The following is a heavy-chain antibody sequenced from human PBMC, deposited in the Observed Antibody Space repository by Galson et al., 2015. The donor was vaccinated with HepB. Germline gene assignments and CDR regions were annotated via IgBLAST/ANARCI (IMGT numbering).Heavy chain of an antibody. CDR1: GFTFSSYA. CDR3: AKDLGRQWLGLDAFDI. J-gene: IGHJ3*02. V-gene: IGHV3-23*01. Sequence: SLRLSCAASGFTFSSYAMSWVRQAPGKGLEWVSAISGSGGSTYYADSVKGRFTISRDNSKNTLYLQMNSLRAEDTAVYYCAKDLGRQWLGLDAFDIWGQGTMVTVSS. D-gene: IGHD6-19*01. CDR2: ISGSGGST.